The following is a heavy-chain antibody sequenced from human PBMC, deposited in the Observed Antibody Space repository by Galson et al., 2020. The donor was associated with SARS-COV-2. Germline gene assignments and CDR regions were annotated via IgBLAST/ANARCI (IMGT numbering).Heavy chain of an antibody. CDR3: ARISGGSGSYYNDYFDF. CDR1: GFPLSDTTMG. D-gene: IGHD3-10*01. V-gene: IGHV2-26*01. Sequence: SGPTLVKPTEPLTLTRTVSGFPLSDTTMGVSWIRHPPGKALEWHAHLFSNDEKSCNTSLKNRLTISKDTSESQVVLTMTNMDPVDTATYFCARISGGSGSYYNDYFDFWGQGTLVTVSS. J-gene: IGHJ4*02. CDR2: LFSNDEK.